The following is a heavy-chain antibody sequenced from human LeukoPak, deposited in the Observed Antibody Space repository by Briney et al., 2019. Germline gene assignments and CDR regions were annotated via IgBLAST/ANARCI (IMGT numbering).Heavy chain of an antibody. J-gene: IGHJ4*02. Sequence: PGGSLRLSCAASGFTFSSYNMNWVRQAPGKGLEWVSYISRSGNTIYYADSVKGRFTISRDNAKNSVYLQMNSLRDEDTAVYYCARDYGDHGEYFDYWGRGTLVTVSS. CDR1: GFTFSSYN. CDR2: ISRSGNTI. CDR3: ARDYGDHGEYFDY. D-gene: IGHD4-17*01. V-gene: IGHV3-48*02.